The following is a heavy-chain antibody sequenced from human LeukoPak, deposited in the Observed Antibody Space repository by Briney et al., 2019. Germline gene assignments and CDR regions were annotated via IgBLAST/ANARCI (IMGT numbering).Heavy chain of an antibody. Sequence: GGSLRLSCAASGFTFSRYWMSWVRQAPGKGLEWVANIKEDGSEKYYVDSVRGRFTISRDNAKNSLYLQMNSLRAEDTAVYYCGGSSGKTFDYWGQGPLVTVSS. V-gene: IGHV3-7*01. CDR2: IKEDGSEK. CDR3: GGSSGKTFDY. J-gene: IGHJ4*02. D-gene: IGHD6-13*01. CDR1: GFTFSRYW.